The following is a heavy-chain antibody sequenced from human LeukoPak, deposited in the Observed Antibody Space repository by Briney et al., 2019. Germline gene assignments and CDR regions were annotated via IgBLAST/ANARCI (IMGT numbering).Heavy chain of an antibody. CDR3: ARYSSSWYGSPYYYYYMDV. J-gene: IGHJ6*03. D-gene: IGHD6-13*01. Sequence: SETLSLTCTVSGGSISSYYWSWIRQPPGKGLEWIGYIYYSGSTNYNPSLKSRVTISVDTSKNQFSLKLSSVTAADTAVYYCARYSSSWYGSPYYYYYMDVWGKGTTVTVSS. CDR1: GGSISSYY. V-gene: IGHV4-59*01. CDR2: IYYSGST.